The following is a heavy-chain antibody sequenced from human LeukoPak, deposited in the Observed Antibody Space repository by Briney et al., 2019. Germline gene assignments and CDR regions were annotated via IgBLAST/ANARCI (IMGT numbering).Heavy chain of an antibody. V-gene: IGHV3-30*02. CDR2: IRYDGSHK. CDR3: AKGSGYEHNYYYYYMDV. CDR1: GFSFGSYG. Sequence: GGSLRLSCAASGFSFGSYGMHWVRQAPGKGLEWVAFIRYDGSHKYYADSVKGRFTISRDNSKNTLYLQMNSLRAEDTAVYYCAKGSGYEHNYYYYYMDVWGKGTTVTVSS. J-gene: IGHJ6*03. D-gene: IGHD5-12*01.